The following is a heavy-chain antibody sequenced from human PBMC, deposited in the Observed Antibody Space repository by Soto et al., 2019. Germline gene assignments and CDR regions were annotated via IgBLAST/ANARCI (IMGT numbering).Heavy chain of an antibody. D-gene: IGHD6-13*01. J-gene: IGHJ4*02. CDR3: AKKGGGSSSSWSRPYYFDN. V-gene: IGHV3-23*01. Sequence: EVQLLESGGGLVQPGGSLRLSCAASGFTFSSHAMNWVRQAPGKGLEWVSAISGGGSSKYYADSVKGRFTISRDNSKKKVYLQMNSLRTEGMAVYDCAKKGGGSSSSWSRPYYFDNWGQGTLVTVSS. CDR2: ISGGGSSK. CDR1: GFTFSSHA.